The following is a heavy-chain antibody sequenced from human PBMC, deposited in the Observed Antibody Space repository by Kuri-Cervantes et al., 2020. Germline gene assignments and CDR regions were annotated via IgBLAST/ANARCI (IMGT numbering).Heavy chain of an antibody. D-gene: IGHD3-9*01. V-gene: IGHV3-30*07. CDR3: AKDGSYFAPLPQYMDV. CDR1: GFTFNTYA. J-gene: IGHJ6*03. CDR2: MSFDGSNK. Sequence: GESLKISCAASGFTFNTYAMHWVRQAPGKGLEWVAVMSFDGSNKYYADSVKGRFTISRDNSKNTLYLLMNSLRAEDTAVYYCAKDGSYFAPLPQYMDVWGKGTTVTVSS.